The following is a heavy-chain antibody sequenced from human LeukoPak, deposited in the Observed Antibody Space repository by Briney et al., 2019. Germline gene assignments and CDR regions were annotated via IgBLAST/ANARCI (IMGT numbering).Heavy chain of an antibody. Sequence: GGSLRLSCAASGFNFNRFSMNWVRQAPGTRLEWVSYISMSSGTKYYADSVKGRFTISRDNAKNSLYLQMNSLRAEDTAVYYCARDADTAMVTGRFDKWGQGTLVTVSS. CDR1: GFNFNRFS. CDR3: ARDADTAMVTGRFDK. J-gene: IGHJ4*02. D-gene: IGHD5-18*01. CDR2: ISMSSGTK. V-gene: IGHV3-48*01.